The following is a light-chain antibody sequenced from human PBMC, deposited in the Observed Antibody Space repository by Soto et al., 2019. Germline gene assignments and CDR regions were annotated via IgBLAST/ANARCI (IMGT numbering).Light chain of an antibody. CDR2: AAS. CDR3: QQSYSTPLN. V-gene: IGKV1-39*01. Sequence: DIQMTQSPSSLSASLGDRVTITCRASQSISSYLNWYQQKPGKAPKLLIYAASSLQSGVPSRFSGSGSGTDFTLTISSLQPEDFATYYCQQSYSTPLNFGGGTKVEIK. CDR1: QSISSY. J-gene: IGKJ4*01.